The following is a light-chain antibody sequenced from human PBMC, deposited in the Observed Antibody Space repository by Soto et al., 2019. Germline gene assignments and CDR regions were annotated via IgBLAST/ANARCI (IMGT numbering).Light chain of an antibody. J-gene: IGKJ1*01. CDR3: QRYYDSLWT. Sequence: EIVLTQSPGTLSLSPGERATLSCRASQSVNSTSLAWYQRKPGQAPRLLIHGASSRATGIPDRFSGSGSGTDFTLIISRLEPEDFAVYFCQRYYDSLWTFGQGTKVEIK. CDR1: QSVNSTS. V-gene: IGKV3-20*01. CDR2: GAS.